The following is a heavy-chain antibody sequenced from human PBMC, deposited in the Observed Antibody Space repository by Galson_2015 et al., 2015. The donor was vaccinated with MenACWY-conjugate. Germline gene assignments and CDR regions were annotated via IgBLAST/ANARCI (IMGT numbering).Heavy chain of an antibody. CDR1: GFTLSDYY. CDR3: ARDTLTSPRTDV. CDR2: SRNRANSYTT. J-gene: IGHJ6*02. Sequence: SLRLSCAASGFTLSDYYTDWVRQAPGKGLEWIGRSRNRANSYTTEYAASVKGRFTISRDDSGNSVYLQMNGLKTEDTAVYFCARDTLTSPRTDVWGQGTTVTVSS. D-gene: IGHD3-9*01. V-gene: IGHV3-72*01.